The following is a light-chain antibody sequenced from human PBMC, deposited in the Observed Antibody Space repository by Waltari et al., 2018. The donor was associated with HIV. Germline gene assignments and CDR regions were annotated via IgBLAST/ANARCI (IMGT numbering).Light chain of an antibody. CDR3: SAWDGRLSAWV. CDR1: DDDVGNEG. V-gene: IGLV10-54*04. J-gene: IGLJ3*02. CDR2: RNN. Sequence: QAGLTQPPAVSQALGQTATLSCTGGDDDVGNEGAAWLQQYQGLPPKLLSYRNNKRASGISHKFSAARAWKTVFLTIAGLQPEDEADYYCSAWDGRLSAWVFGGGTKLTVL.